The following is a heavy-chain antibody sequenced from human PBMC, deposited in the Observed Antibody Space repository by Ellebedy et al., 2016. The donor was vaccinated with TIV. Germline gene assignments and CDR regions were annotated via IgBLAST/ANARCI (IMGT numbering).Heavy chain of an antibody. CDR1: GFTFSSYA. D-gene: IGHD6-19*01. CDR2: ISNTGSRT. Sequence: GESLKISCAASGFTFSSYAMSWVRQAPGKGLEWVSTISNTGSRTYYANSVEGRFIISRDSSKRTLYLQMNSLRAEDTAVYYCTKGRGGGSDSSAPRYYFDSWGLGTLVTVSS. CDR3: TKGRGGGSDSSAPRYYFDS. V-gene: IGHV3-23*01. J-gene: IGHJ4*02.